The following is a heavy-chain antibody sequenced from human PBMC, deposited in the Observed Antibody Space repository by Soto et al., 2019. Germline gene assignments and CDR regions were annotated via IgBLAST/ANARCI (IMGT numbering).Heavy chain of an antibody. D-gene: IGHD3-22*01. CDR2: ISYDGSNK. V-gene: IGHV3-30*18. Sequence: QVQLVESGGGVVQPGRSLRLSCAASGFTFSSYGMHWVRQAPGKGLEWVAVISYDGSNKYYADSVKGRFTISRDNSKNTLYLQMNSLRAEDTAVYYCAKDGLPTYYYDSSGYYYLDYFDYWGLGTLVTVSS. J-gene: IGHJ4*02. CDR1: GFTFSSYG. CDR3: AKDGLPTYYYDSSGYYYLDYFDY.